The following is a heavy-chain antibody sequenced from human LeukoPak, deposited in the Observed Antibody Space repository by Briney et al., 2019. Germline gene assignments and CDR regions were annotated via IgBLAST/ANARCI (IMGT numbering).Heavy chain of an antibody. CDR1: GGTFSSYA. J-gene: IGHJ4*02. D-gene: IGHD3-22*01. CDR2: IIPIFGTA. CDR3: ARDPRYYYDSSGYFFFDY. V-gene: IGHV1-69*13. Sequence: GASVKVSCKASGGTFSSYAISWVRQASGQGLEWMGGIIPIFGTANYAQKFQGRVAITADESTSTAYMELSSLRSEDTAVYYCARDPRYYYDSSGYFFFDYWGQGTLVTVSS.